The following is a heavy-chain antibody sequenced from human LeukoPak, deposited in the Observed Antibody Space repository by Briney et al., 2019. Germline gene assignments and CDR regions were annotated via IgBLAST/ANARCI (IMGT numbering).Heavy chain of an antibody. CDR2: IRSKAYGGTT. J-gene: IGHJ4*02. CDR3: TRVEYTLGSLDFDY. V-gene: IGHV3-49*04. D-gene: IGHD3-16*01. Sequence: GGSLRLSCTASGFTFGDYAMSWVREAPGKGLEWVGFIRSKAYGGTTEYAASVKGRFTISRDDSKSIAYLQMNSLKTEDTAVYYCTRVEYTLGSLDFDYWGQGTLVTVSS. CDR1: GFTFGDYA.